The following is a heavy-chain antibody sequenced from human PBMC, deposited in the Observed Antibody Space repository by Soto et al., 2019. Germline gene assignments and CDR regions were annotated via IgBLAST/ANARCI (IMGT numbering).Heavy chain of an antibody. V-gene: IGHV3-23*01. D-gene: IGHD1-1*01. CDR1: GFTFDDYA. CDR2: ISGSGNQI. CDR3: AKNQDWNRPDPGAFDV. Sequence: EVQLSQSGGGLVRPGGSLRLSCAGSGFTFDDYAIHWVRQAPGKGLEWVSGISGSGNQIDYTDSVEGRFIISRDDSKNTVFLQMNGLSAEDTAVYFCAKNQDWNRPDPGAFDVWCQGTTVTVTS. J-gene: IGHJ3*01.